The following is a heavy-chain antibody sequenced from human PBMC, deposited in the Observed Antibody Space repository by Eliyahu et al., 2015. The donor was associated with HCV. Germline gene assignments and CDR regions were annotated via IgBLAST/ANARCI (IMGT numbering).Heavy chain of an antibody. CDR1: GGSXXRGGXY. Sequence: QVQLQESGPGLVKPSQTLSLTCTVSGGSXXRGGXYWXXTRQHPGXGLEWIGYIYXSGSTYYNPSLKSRVTISVDTSKNQFSLKLSSVTAADTAVYYCARDGSTLRTAQSSYYYYYGMDVWGQGTTVTVSS. CDR2: IYXSGST. J-gene: IGHJ6*02. CDR3: ARDGSTLRTAQSSYYYYYGMDV. D-gene: IGHD3-10*01. V-gene: IGHV4-31*03.